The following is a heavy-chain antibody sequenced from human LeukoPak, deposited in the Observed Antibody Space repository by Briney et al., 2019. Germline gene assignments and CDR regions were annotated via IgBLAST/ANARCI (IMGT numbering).Heavy chain of an antibody. J-gene: IGHJ6*03. CDR1: GFTFSGSA. V-gene: IGHV3-73*01. D-gene: IGHD4-11*01. CDR2: IRSKANSYAT. Sequence: PGGSLRLSCAASGFTFSGSAMHWVRQASGKGLEWVGRIRSKANSYATAYAASVKGRFTISRDDSKNTAYLQMNSLKTEDTAVYYCTGHAVTTVRYYYYYYMDVWGKGTTVTFSS. CDR3: TGHAVTTVRYYYYYYMDV.